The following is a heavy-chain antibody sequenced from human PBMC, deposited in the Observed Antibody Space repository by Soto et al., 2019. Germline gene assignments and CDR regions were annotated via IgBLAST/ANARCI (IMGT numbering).Heavy chain of an antibody. CDR1: GYTFSSYG. D-gene: IGHD3-16*01. V-gene: IGHV1-18*04. J-gene: IGHJ5*02. CDR3: ARDLIAVRPGWFDP. CDR2: ISAYNGNT. Sequence: QVQLVQSGAEVKKPGASVKVSCRASGYTFSSYGISWVRQAPGQGLEWMGWISAYNGNTNYARKFQGRVTMTTDTSTSTAYMELRSLRSDDTAVYYCARDLIAVRPGWFDPWGQGTLVTVSS.